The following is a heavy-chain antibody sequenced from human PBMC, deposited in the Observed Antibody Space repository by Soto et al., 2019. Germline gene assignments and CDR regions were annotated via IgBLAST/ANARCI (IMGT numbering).Heavy chain of an antibody. CDR3: AKDSKPRSATGTRRVYYYYYYMDV. CDR2: ISGSGGST. J-gene: IGHJ6*03. V-gene: IGHV3-23*01. Sequence: GGSLRLSCAASGFTFSSYAMSWVRQAPGKGLEWVSAISGSGGSTYYADSVKGRFTISRDNSKNTLYLQMNSLRAEDTAVYYCAKDSKPRSATGTRRVYYYYYYMDVWGKGTTVTVSS. D-gene: IGHD5-12*01. CDR1: GFTFSSYA.